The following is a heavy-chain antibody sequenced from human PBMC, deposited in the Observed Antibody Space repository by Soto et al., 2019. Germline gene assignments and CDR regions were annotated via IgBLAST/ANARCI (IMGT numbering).Heavy chain of an antibody. CDR2: IKQDGSEK. J-gene: IGHJ4*02. D-gene: IGHD6-25*01. Sequence: EAQLVESGGGLVQPGGSLRLSCAASGFTFSNYLMSWVRQAPGKGLEWVANIKQDGSEKYYVASVNGRFTISRDNAKNSLYLQMNSLRADDTAVYYCAREKRANGYFDYWGQGTLVTVSS. CDR1: GFTFSNYL. V-gene: IGHV3-7*01. CDR3: AREKRANGYFDY.